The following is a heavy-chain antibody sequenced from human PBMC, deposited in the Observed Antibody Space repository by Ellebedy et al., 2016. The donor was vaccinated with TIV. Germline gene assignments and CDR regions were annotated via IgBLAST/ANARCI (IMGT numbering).Heavy chain of an antibody. CDR1: GGSISSSGYY. J-gene: IGHJ3*02. V-gene: IGHV4-39*07. Sequence: GSLRLSCSVSGGSISSSGYYWDWIRQPPGKGLEWIGSIYYSGSTNYNPSLKSRVTISIDTSRNQFSLKLSSVTAADTAVYYCARGRSFEAFDIWGQGTMVTVSS. CDR3: ARGRSFEAFDI. CDR2: IYYSGST.